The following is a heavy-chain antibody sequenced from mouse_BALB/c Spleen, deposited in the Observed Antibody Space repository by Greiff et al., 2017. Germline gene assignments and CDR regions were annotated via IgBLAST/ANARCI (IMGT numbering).Heavy chain of an antibody. D-gene: IGHD2-14*01. V-gene: IGHV3-6*02. CDR1: GYSITSGYY. Sequence: EVQRVESGPGLVKPSQSLSLTCSVTGYSITSGYYWNWIRQFPGNKLEWMGYISYDGSNNYNPSLKNRISITRDTSKNQFFLKLNSVTTEDTATYYCARMYDDYFDYWGQGTTLTVSS. CDR2: ISYDGSN. CDR3: ARMYDDYFDY. J-gene: IGHJ2*01.